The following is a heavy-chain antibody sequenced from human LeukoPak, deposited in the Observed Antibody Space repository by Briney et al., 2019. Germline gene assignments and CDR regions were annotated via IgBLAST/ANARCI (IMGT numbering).Heavy chain of an antibody. CDR1: GFTFSTYI. CDR3: AGSWSPYDAFDI. D-gene: IGHD6-13*01. Sequence: KTGGSLRLSCAASGFTFSTYIMNWVRQTPGKGLEWVSSIGTSTSYIYYADSVKGRFTISRDNAKNSLYLQMNSLRAEDTAVYYCAGSWSPYDAFDIWGQGTMVSVSS. CDR2: IGTSTSYI. V-gene: IGHV3-21*01. J-gene: IGHJ3*02.